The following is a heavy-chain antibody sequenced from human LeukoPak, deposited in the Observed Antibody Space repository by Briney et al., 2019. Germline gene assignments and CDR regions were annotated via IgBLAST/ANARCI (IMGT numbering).Heavy chain of an antibody. J-gene: IGHJ6*02. Sequence: GGSLRLSCAPSGFTFSDYYMSWIRQAPGKGLEWVSYISSSGSTIYYADSVKGRFTISRDNAKNSLYLQMNSLRAEDTAVYYCARVRKEKYYYGMDVWGQGTTVAVSS. CDR3: ARVRKEKYYYGMDV. V-gene: IGHV3-11*01. CDR2: ISSSGSTI. CDR1: GFTFSDYY.